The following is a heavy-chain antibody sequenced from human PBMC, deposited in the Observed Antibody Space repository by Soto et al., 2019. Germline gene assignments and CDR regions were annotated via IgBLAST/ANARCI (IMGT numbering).Heavy chain of an antibody. D-gene: IGHD6-13*01. V-gene: IGHV3-21*01. J-gene: IGHJ4*02. CDR3: ARDFIAAAGTYDY. CDR2: ISSSSSYI. CDR1: GFTFSSYS. Sequence: LRLSCAASGFTFSSYSMNWVRQAPGKGLEWVSSISSSSSYIYYADSVKGRFTISRDNAKNSLYLQMNSLRAEDTAVYYCARDFIAAAGTYDYWGQGTLVTVSS.